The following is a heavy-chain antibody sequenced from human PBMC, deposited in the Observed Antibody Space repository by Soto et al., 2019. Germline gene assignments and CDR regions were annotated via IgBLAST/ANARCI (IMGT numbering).Heavy chain of an antibody. V-gene: IGHV4-39*01. D-gene: IGHD2-21*02. J-gene: IGHJ4*02. CDR2: IYYSGST. CDR1: GGSISSSSYY. CDR3: ARHDAAVVTVNDYFDY. Sequence: QLQLQESGPGLVKPSETLSLTCTVSGGSISSSSYYWGWIRQPPGKGLEWIGSIYYSGSTYYNPSLKSRVTISVDTSKNQFSLKLSSVTAADTAVHYCARHDAAVVTVNDYFDYWGQGTLVTVSS.